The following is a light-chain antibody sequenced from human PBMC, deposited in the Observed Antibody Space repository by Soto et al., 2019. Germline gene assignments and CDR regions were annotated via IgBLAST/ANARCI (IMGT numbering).Light chain of an antibody. J-gene: IGKJ4*01. CDR1: QGISSY. Sequence: IQLTQSPSSLSASVGDRVTVTCRASQGISSYLAWYQQKPGKAPRLLIYLASTLQSGVPSRFSGGGSGTDFTLTISSLQAEDFATYYCQQLSAYPLTFGGGTKVEIK. CDR3: QQLSAYPLT. V-gene: IGKV1-9*01. CDR2: LAS.